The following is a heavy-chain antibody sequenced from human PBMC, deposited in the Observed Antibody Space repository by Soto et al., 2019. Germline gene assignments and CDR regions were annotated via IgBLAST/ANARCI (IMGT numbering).Heavy chain of an antibody. D-gene: IGHD6-6*01. CDR3: ARESLLVRGGDL. Sequence: GGSLRLSCAASGFTFSSYWMSWVRQAPDRGLEWVANIKEDGSDKYYVDSVKGRFTISRDNANNSLYLQLSSLRPDDTAVYYCARESLLVRGGDLWGQGTLVTVSS. J-gene: IGHJ5*02. V-gene: IGHV3-7*01. CDR1: GFTFSSYW. CDR2: IKEDGSDK.